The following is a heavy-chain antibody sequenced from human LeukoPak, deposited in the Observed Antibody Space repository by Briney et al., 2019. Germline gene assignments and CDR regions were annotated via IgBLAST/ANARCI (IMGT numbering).Heavy chain of an antibody. Sequence: ASVKVSCKASAYSFTDYYIHWVRQAPGQGLEWMGRINPNTGVTDYAQIFKGRVTMTRDTSISTAYMELSRLGSDDTAVYYCARSSPTYYFDSSGYYYGHYWGQGTLVTVSS. CDR2: INPNTGVT. D-gene: IGHD3-22*01. V-gene: IGHV1-2*06. J-gene: IGHJ4*02. CDR1: AYSFTDYY. CDR3: ARSSPTYYFDSSGYYYGHY.